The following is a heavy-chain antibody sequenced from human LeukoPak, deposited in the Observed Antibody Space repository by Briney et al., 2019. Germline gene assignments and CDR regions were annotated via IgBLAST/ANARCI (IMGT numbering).Heavy chain of an antibody. Sequence: SVKVSCKAPGGTFSSYTISWVRQAPGQGLEWMGRIIPILGIANYAQKFQGRVTITADKSTSTAYMELSSLRSEDTAVYYCARGNSSGWYQQLDYWGQGTLVTVSS. CDR2: IIPILGIA. CDR3: ARGNSSGWYQQLDY. J-gene: IGHJ4*02. CDR1: GGTFSSYT. D-gene: IGHD6-19*01. V-gene: IGHV1-69*02.